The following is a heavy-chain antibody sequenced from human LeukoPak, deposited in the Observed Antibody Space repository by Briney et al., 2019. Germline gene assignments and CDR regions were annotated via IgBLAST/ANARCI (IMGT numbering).Heavy chain of an antibody. CDR1: GGSISSGDYY. J-gene: IGHJ4*02. V-gene: IGHV4-39*01. CDR2: INHSGST. Sequence: SETLSLTCTVSGGSISSGDYYWSWIRQPPGKGLEWIGEINHSGSTNYIPSLKSRVTISVDTSRNQFSLKLTSVTAADTAVYYCARHEPLGRGAWDYWGQGILVTVSS. D-gene: IGHD1-14*01. CDR3: ARHEPLGRGAWDY.